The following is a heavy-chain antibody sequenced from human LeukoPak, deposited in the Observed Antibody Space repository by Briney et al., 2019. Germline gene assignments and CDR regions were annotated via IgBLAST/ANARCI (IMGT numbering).Heavy chain of an antibody. CDR3: ASVGIAVAADAFDI. V-gene: IGHV3-7*01. D-gene: IGHD6-19*01. Sequence: PGGSLRLSCAASGFTFSSYWMSRVRQAPGKGLEWVANIKQDGSEKYYVDSVKGRFTISRDNAKNSLYLQMNSLRAEDTAVYYCASVGIAVAADAFDIWGQGTMVTVSS. J-gene: IGHJ3*02. CDR1: GFTFSSYW. CDR2: IKQDGSEK.